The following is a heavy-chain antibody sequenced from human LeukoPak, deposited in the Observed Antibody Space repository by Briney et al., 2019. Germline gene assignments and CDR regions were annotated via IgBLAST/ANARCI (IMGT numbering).Heavy chain of an antibody. CDR3: AKDQGYCSSTSCYDYFDY. CDR1: GFTFSSYA. D-gene: IGHD2-2*01. Sequence: GGSLRLSCAASGFTFSSYAMSWVRQAPGKGLEWVSAISGSGGSTYYADSVKGRFTISRDNSKNTLYLQINSLRAEDTAVYYCAKDQGYCSSTSCYDYFDYWGQGTLVTVSS. V-gene: IGHV3-23*01. CDR2: ISGSGGST. J-gene: IGHJ4*02.